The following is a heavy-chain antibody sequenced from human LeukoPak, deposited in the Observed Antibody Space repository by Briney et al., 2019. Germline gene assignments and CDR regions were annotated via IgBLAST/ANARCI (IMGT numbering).Heavy chain of an antibody. CDR2: IYDRGST. V-gene: IGHV4-59*01. Sequence: SETLSLTCTVSGGSISSYYWSWIRQPPGKGLEWIGNIYDRGSTKYNPSLKSRVTISVDSSKNQFSLRLSSVTAADTAVYYCARGRTFDNWGQGTLVTVSS. CDR3: ARGRTFDN. J-gene: IGHJ4*02. CDR1: GGSISSYY.